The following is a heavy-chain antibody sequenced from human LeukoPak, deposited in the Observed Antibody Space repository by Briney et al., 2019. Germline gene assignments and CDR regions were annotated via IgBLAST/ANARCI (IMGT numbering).Heavy chain of an antibody. D-gene: IGHD1-26*01. CDR3: AKDLGVTTDFDY. Sequence: GGSLRLSCAASGFTFRNYAMSWVRQAPGKGLEWVATVRGSGITTFYADSVKGRFTISRDNSKNTLYLQMYSLRAEDTAVYYCAKDLGVTTDFDYWGQGTLVTVS. J-gene: IGHJ4*02. CDR2: VRGSGITT. V-gene: IGHV3-23*01. CDR1: GFTFRNYA.